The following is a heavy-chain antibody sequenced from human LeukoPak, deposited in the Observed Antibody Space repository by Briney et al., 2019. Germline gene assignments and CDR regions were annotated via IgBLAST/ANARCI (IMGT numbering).Heavy chain of an antibody. CDR3: ARLRREYDLLSGFSY. Sequence: GESLKISCEASGYSFSTHWIAWVRQMPGKGLEWMGLIYPADSDTRYSPSFQGQVTISADKSLSTAFLQWSSLTASDTAISYCARLRREYDLLSGFSYWGQGTLVSVSS. D-gene: IGHD3-3*01. V-gene: IGHV5-51*01. J-gene: IGHJ4*02. CDR2: IYPADSDT. CDR1: GYSFSTHW.